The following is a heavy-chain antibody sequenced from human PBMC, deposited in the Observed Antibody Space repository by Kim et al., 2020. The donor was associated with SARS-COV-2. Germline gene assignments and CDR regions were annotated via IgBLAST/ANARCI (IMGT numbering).Heavy chain of an antibody. CDR2: ISAGGGGT. CDR3: AKGSRDDLLTGYHSRDS. J-gene: IGHJ4*02. D-gene: IGHD3-9*01. CDR1: GFTFSNAA. V-gene: IGHV3-23*01. Sequence: GGSLRLSCAASGFTFSNAAMSWVRQAPGKGLEWVSGISAGGGGTYYADSVKGRVTISRDNAKNTLFIYMNSLRAEDTAMYYCAKGSRDDLLTGYHSRDSWGQGHLVTVSA.